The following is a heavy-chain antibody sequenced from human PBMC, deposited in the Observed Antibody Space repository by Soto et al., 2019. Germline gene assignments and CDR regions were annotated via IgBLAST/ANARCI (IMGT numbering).Heavy chain of an antibody. V-gene: IGHV4-39*01. J-gene: IGHJ5*02. CDR1: GGSISSSSYY. D-gene: IGHD3-22*01. CDR3: ARDFFDSSDYTTNWFDP. CDR2: IYYSGST. Sequence: PSETLSLTCTVSGGSISSSSYYWGWIRQPPGKGLEWIGSIYYSGSTYYNPSLKSRVTISVDTSKNQFSLKLTSVTAADAALYYCARDFFDSSDYTTNWFDPWGQGNLVTVS.